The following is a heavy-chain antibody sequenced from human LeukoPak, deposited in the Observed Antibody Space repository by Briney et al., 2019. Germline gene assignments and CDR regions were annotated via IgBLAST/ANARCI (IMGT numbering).Heavy chain of an antibody. CDR3: ATASYYGSGSVLDY. Sequence: ASVKVSCKVSGYTLTELSMHWVRQAPGKGLEWMGGFDPEDGETIYAQKFQGRVTMTEDTSTDTAYMELSSLRSEDTAVYYCATASYYGSGSVLDYWGQGTLVTVSS. V-gene: IGHV1-24*01. CDR2: FDPEDGET. J-gene: IGHJ4*02. CDR1: GYTLTELS. D-gene: IGHD3-10*01.